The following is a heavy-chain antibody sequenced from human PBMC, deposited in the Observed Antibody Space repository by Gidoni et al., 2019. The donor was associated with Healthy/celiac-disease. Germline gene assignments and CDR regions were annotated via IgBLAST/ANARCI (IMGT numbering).Heavy chain of an antibody. CDR3: ARSGYCSGGSCYYYYGMDV. V-gene: IGHV1-2*02. CDR1: GYTFTGYY. J-gene: IGHJ6*02. CDR2: INPNSGGT. Sequence: QVQLVQSGAEVKKPGASVKVSCKASGYTFTGYYMHWVRQAPGQGLEWMGWINPNSGGTNYAQKFQGRVTMTRDTSISTAYMELSRLRSDDTAVYYCARSGYCSGGSCYYYYGMDVWGQGTTVTVSS. D-gene: IGHD2-15*01.